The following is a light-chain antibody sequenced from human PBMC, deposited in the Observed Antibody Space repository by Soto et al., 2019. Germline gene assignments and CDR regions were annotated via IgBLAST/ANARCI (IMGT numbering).Light chain of an antibody. J-gene: IGLJ1*01. CDR3: CSYTTSNTRQIV. CDR1: SSDVGGYNY. Sequence: QSALTHPASVSGSPGQSITISCTGTSSDVGGYNYVSWYQHHPGKAPKLMIYDVSNRPSGVSNRFSGSKSGNTASLTISGLQPQDEADYYCCSYTTSNTRQIVFGTGTKLTVL. CDR2: DVS. V-gene: IGLV2-14*03.